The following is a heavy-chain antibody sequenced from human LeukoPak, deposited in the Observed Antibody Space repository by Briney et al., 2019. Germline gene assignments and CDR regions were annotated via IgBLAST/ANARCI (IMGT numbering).Heavy chain of an antibody. Sequence: GESLKISCKGSGYIFTTYWIGWVRQAPGKGLEWMGWISAYNGNTNYAQKLQGRVTMTTDTSTSTAYMELRSLRSDDTAVYYCARVRWSYYDFWSGYYTGDWFDPWGQGTLVTVSS. CDR3: ARVRWSYYDFWSGYYTGDWFDP. V-gene: IGHV1-18*04. J-gene: IGHJ5*02. CDR2: ISAYNGNT. CDR1: GYIFTTYW. D-gene: IGHD3-3*01.